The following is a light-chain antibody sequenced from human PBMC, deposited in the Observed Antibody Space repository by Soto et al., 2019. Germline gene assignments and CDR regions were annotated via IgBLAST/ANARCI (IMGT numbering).Light chain of an antibody. Sequence: QSVLTQPPSASGSPGQSVTISCTGTSSDVGGYDFVSWYQQHPGKAPKLIIYEVIRRPSGVPDRFSASKSGNTASLTVSGLQAEDEADDYCSSYAGSDNLAYVFGTGTKLTVL. CDR3: SSYAGSDNLAYV. CDR1: SSDVGGYDF. J-gene: IGLJ1*01. CDR2: EVI. V-gene: IGLV2-8*01.